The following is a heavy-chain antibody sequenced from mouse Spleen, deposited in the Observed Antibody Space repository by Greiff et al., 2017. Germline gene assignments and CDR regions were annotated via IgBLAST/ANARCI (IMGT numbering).Heavy chain of an antibody. Sequence: EVKVVESGGGLVKLGGSLKLSCAASGFTFSSYYMSWVRQTPEKRLEWVATISNSGGSTYYPDSVKDRFTISRDNAKNTLYLQMSSLNSEDTAVYYCARVKRTGTSYFDYWGQGTTLTVSS. D-gene: IGHD4-1*01. CDR2: ISNSGGST. J-gene: IGHJ2*01. CDR3: ARVKRTGTSYFDY. V-gene: IGHV5-6-2*01. CDR1: GFTFSSYY.